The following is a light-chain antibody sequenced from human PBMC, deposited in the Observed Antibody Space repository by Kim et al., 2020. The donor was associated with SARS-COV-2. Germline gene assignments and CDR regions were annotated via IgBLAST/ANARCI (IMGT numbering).Light chain of an antibody. CDR1: ISDVGGYNY. J-gene: IGLJ3*02. V-gene: IGLV2-14*03. CDR3: SSYTSSSTRV. Sequence: QSIPISCTGTISDVGGYNYVSWYQQHPGKAPKLMIYDVSNRPSGVSNRFSGSKSGNTASLTISGLQAEDEADYYCSSYTSSSTRVFGGGTQLTVL. CDR2: DVS.